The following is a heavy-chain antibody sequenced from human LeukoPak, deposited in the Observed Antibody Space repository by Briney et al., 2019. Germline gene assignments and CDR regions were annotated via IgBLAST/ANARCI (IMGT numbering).Heavy chain of an antibody. J-gene: IGHJ6*03. D-gene: IGHD3-3*01. CDR2: IIPIFGTA. CDR1: GGTFSSYA. Sequence: SVKVSCKASGGTFSSYAISWVRQAPGQGLEWMGGIIPIFGTANYAQKFQGRVTITADESTSTAYMELSSLRSEDTAVYYCASEGGGYYTTPYYMDVWGKGTTVTVSS. V-gene: IGHV1-69*01. CDR3: ASEGGGYYTTPYYMDV.